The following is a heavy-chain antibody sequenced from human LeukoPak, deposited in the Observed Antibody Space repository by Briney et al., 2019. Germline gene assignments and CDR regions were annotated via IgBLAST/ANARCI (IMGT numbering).Heavy chain of an antibody. CDR2: IIPIFGTA. CDR3: AREGGSGSYYH. D-gene: IGHD3-10*01. CDR1: GGTFSSYA. V-gene: IGHV1-69*05. J-gene: IGHJ4*02. Sequence: SVKVSSTASGGTFSSYAISWVRQAPGQGLEWMGGIIPIFGTANYAQKFQGRVTITTDESTSSAYMELSSLRSEHTAVYYCAREGGSGSYYHWGQGTLVTVSS.